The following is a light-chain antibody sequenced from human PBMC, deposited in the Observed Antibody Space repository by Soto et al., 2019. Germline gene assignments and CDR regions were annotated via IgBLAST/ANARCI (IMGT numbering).Light chain of an antibody. Sequence: EIVLTQSPATLSLSPGERATLSCRANQSVSSYLAWYQQKPGQAPRLLIYGASTRATGIPARFSGSGSGTDFTLTISRLEPEDLAVYYCQQYGYSPPWTFGQGTKVDIK. CDR2: GAS. J-gene: IGKJ1*01. CDR3: QQYGYSPPWT. CDR1: QSVSSY. V-gene: IGKV3-20*01.